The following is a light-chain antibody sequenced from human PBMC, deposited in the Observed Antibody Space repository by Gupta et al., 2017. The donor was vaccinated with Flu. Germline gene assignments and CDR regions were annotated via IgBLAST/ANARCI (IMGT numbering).Light chain of an antibody. CDR2: GVT. CDR1: SSDIGSYNY. V-gene: IGLV2-14*01. Sequence: QSALTQPASVSASPGQSITISCTGTSSDIGSYNYVSWYQQHPGKAPKLSIYGVTNRPSGVSNRFSGSKSGDTASLTISGLQAEDEADYYCSSCTSSTTVVFGGGTKLTVL. J-gene: IGLJ2*01. CDR3: SSCTSSTTVV.